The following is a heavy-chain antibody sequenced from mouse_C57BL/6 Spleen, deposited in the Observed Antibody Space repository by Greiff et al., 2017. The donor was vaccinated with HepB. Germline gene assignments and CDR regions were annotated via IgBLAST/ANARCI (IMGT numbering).Heavy chain of an antibody. CDR1: GYAFSSYW. J-gene: IGHJ4*01. V-gene: IGHV1-80*01. CDR2: IYPGDGDT. CDR3: AWLLPYYAMDY. D-gene: IGHD2-3*01. Sequence: VKLMESGAELVKPGASVKISCKASGYAFSSYWMNWVKQRPGKGLEWIGQIYPGDGDTNYNGKFKGKATLTADKSSSTAYMQLSSLTSEDSAVYFCAWLLPYYAMDYWGQGTSVTVSS.